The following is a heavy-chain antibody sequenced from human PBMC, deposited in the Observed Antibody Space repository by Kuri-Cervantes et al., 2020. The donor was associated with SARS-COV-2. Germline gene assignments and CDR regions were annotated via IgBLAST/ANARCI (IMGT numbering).Heavy chain of an antibody. CDR2: ISSSSSYI. J-gene: IGHJ4*02. D-gene: IGHD2-15*01. Sequence: GESLKISCAASGFTFSSYSTNWVRQAPEKGLEWVSSISSSSSYIYYADSVKGRFTIPRDNAKNSLYLQMNSLRAEDTAVYYCARDRGEDIVVVVAASAYDYWGQGTLVTVSS. V-gene: IGHV3-21*01. CDR3: ARDRGEDIVVVVAASAYDY. CDR1: GFTFSSYS.